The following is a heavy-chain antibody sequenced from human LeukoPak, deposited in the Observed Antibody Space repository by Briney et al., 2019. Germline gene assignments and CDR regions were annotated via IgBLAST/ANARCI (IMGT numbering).Heavy chain of an antibody. V-gene: IGHV1-69*05. Sequence: SVKVSCKASGGTFSRHAFTWVRQAPGQGLEWMGGIIPIFGTANYAQKFQGRLTITTDESTSTAYMELSSLRSEDTAVYFCATPYYDTSGYHALDCWGQGTLVTVSS. CDR2: IIPIFGTA. J-gene: IGHJ4*02. CDR1: GGTFSRHA. CDR3: ATPYYDTSGYHALDC. D-gene: IGHD3-22*01.